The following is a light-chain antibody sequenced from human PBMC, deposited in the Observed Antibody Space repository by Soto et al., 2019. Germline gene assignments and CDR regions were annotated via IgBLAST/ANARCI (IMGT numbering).Light chain of an antibody. CDR2: GVS. V-gene: IGLV2-11*01. CDR3: SSYAGTYSYV. CDR1: SSDVGGYNY. J-gene: IGLJ1*01. Sequence: LTQRRAGAGSPGQAVTISCTGTSSDVGGYNYVSWYQQHPGTAPKLIIFGVSKRPSGVPDRFSGSKSGNTASLSISGLQAEDEADYYCSSYAGTYSYVLGTGTKVTXL.